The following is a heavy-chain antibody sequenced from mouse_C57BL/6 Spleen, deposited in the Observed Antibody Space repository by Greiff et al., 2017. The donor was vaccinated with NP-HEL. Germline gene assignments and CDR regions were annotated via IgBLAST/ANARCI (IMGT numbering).Heavy chain of an antibody. J-gene: IGHJ4*01. CDR2: IDPEDGET. Sequence: VQLQQSGAELVKPGASVKLSCTASGFNIKDYYMHWVKQRTEQGLEWIGRIDPEDGETKYAPKFQGKAPITADTSSNTAYLQLSSLTSEDTAVYYCARVRLRRSRLYYGAMGYWGQGTSVTVSA. CDR1: GFNIKDYY. CDR3: ARVRLRRSRLYYGAMGY. D-gene: IGHD2-4*01. V-gene: IGHV14-2*01.